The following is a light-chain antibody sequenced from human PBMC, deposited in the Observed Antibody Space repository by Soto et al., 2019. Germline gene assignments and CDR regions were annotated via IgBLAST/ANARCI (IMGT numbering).Light chain of an antibody. CDR3: QESYRTPYT. Sequence: TQMTQSPSSLYASVGDRVTITCRASQDIDIYLSWYQQKPGKVPKLLIYDESTLQSGVPSRFSGSGSGTDFTLTINNLQPEDFATYYCQESYRTPYTFGQGTKVDIK. CDR1: QDIDIY. V-gene: IGKV1-39*01. J-gene: IGKJ2*01. CDR2: DES.